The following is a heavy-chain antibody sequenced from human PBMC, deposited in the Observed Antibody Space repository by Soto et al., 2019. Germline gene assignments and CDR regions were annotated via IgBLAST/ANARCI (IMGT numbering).Heavy chain of an antibody. J-gene: IGHJ4*01. Sequence: QVQLPESGRGLVKPSETLSLTCTVSGGSISSYYWSWVRQPPGKGLVWIGYIYYRGSTNYNPSLTSRVTIPVATSNNQSSLMLSSVTGADTAVDYWARRYGGNFADWAHRHLVTASA. V-gene: IGHV4-59*01. CDR1: GGSISSYY. CDR2: IYYRGST. D-gene: IGHD1-26*01. CDR3: ARRYGGNFAD.